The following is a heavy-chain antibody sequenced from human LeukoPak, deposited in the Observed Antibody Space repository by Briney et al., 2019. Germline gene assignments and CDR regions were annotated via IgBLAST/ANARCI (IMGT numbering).Heavy chain of an antibody. J-gene: IGHJ4*02. Sequence: SETLSLTCAVSGYSISSGYYWGWIRQPPGKGLEWIGSIYYSGSTYYTPSLKSRVTISVDTSKNQFSLKLSSVTAADTAVYYCARVATTTNPPQRPFDYWGQGTLVTVSS. V-gene: IGHV4-38-2*01. D-gene: IGHD5-12*01. CDR1: GYSISSGYY. CDR2: IYYSGST. CDR3: ARVATTTNPPQRPFDY.